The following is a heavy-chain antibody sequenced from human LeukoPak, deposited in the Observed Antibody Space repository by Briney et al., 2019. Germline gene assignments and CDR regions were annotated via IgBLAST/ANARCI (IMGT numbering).Heavy chain of an antibody. J-gene: IGHJ4*02. Sequence: SETLSLTCTVSGGSISSYYWSWIRQPAGKGLEWIGRIYSSGSTNYNPSLKSRVSVSVDTSKNQFSLKLSSVTAADTAVYYCARGSGRPHYFDYWGQGTLVTVSS. CDR1: GGSISSYY. V-gene: IGHV4-4*07. D-gene: IGHD2-15*01. CDR3: ARGSGRPHYFDY. CDR2: IYSSGST.